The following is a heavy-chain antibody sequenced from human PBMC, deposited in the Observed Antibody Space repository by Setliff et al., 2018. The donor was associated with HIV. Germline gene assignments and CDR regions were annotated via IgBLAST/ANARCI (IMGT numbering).Heavy chain of an antibody. CDR1: GYSISTAYY. Sequence: PSETLSLTCAVSGYSISTAYYWGWIRQPPGKGLEWIGSVYHSGTTYYNPSLKSRVTISVDMSNNQFSLKVTSVTAADTAVYYCMRGRSITIFGVAYFDFWGQGTQVTFS. CDR3: MRGRSITIFGVAYFDF. V-gene: IGHV4-38-2*01. D-gene: IGHD3-3*01. CDR2: VYHSGTT. J-gene: IGHJ4*02.